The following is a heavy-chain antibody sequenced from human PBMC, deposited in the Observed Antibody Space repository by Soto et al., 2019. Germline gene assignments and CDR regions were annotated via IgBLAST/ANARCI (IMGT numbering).Heavy chain of an antibody. CDR1: GFTFSSYD. CDR3: AKGDCSGGRCYRGFDY. J-gene: IGHJ4*02. Sequence: GSLRLSCAASGFTFSSYDMNWVRQAPGKGLEWVSGVSASGSITSYADSAKGRFTISRDNAKNTVFLQMTGLRAEDTAVYFCAKGDCSGGRCYRGFDYWRQRTLVTVSS. V-gene: IGHV3-23*01. CDR2: VSASGSIT. D-gene: IGHD2-15*01.